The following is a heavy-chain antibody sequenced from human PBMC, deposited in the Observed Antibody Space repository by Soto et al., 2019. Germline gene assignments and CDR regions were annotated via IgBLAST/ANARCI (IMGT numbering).Heavy chain of an antibody. Sequence: PEILSLTCCFCRQSCIIYVRRRVSQPLGKRLEWIVYIHYRGSTNYNPSLKSRVTISVDTSRSQFSLKLSSVTAADTAVYYCARVNKLAHHMYAFYPRGKGTMVT. V-gene: IGHV4-59*01. CDR1: RQSCIIYV. D-gene: IGHD2-8*01. CDR2: IHYRGST. J-gene: IGHJ3*01. CDR3: ARVNKLAHHMYAFYP.